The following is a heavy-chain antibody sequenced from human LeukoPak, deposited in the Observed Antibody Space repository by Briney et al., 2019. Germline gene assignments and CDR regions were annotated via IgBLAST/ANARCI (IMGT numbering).Heavy chain of an antibody. Sequence: GGSLRLSCEVAGLSFSNYWMHWLRQSPGGGLVWVARTNRHGTAVDYADSVTGRFIISRDNAKNTLFLQMNSLRFEDTAVYYCASAYTYVRLGDHWGQGTLVTVSS. CDR3: ASAYTYVRLGDH. CDR2: TNRHGTAV. CDR1: GLSFSNYW. J-gene: IGHJ4*02. D-gene: IGHD3-16*01. V-gene: IGHV3-74*01.